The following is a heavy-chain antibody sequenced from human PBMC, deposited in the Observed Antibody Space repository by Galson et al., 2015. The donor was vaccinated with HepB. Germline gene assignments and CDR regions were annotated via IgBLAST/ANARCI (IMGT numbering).Heavy chain of an antibody. CDR2: IIPLLGVV. J-gene: IGHJ2*01. D-gene: IGHD2-2*02. V-gene: IGHV1-69*04. CDR3: ARVLSVVVPAAILDWYFDL. Sequence: SVKVSCKASGVTFSSYAIIWVRQAPGQGLEWMGRIIPLLGVVDYERKFQDRVTITADESTSTAYMELSSLRSEDTAVYYCARVLSVVVPAAILDWYFDLWGRGTLVTVSS. CDR1: GVTFSSYA.